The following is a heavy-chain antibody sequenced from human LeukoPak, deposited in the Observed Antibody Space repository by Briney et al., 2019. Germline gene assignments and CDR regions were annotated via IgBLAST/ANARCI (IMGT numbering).Heavy chain of an antibody. CDR1: GFTFSSYG. J-gene: IGHJ3*02. CDR3: ARERGEWYCSGGSCSRGAFDI. D-gene: IGHD2-15*01. CDR2: IKQDGSEK. V-gene: IGHV3-7*01. Sequence: QTGGSLRLSCAASGFTFSSYGMHWVRQAPGKGLEWVANIKQDGSEKYYVDSVKGRFTISRDNAKNSLYLQMNSLRAEDTAVYYCARERGEWYCSGGSCSRGAFDIWGQGTMVTVSS.